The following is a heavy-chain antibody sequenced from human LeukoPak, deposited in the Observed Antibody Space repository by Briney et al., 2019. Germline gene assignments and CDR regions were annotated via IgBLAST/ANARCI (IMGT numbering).Heavy chain of an antibody. CDR3: ARDRIIGGSSGRRFDP. CDR1: GYTFTSYY. V-gene: IGHV1-46*01. Sequence: GASVKVSCKASGYTFTSYYMHWVRQAPGQGLEWMGIINPSGGSTSYAQKFQGRATMTRDTSTSTVYMELSSLRSEDTAVYYCARDRIIGGSSGRRFDPWGQGTLVTVSS. D-gene: IGHD1-20*01. CDR2: INPSGGST. J-gene: IGHJ5*02.